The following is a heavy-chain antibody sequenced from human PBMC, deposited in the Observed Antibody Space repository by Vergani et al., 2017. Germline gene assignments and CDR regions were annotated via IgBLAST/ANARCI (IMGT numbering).Heavy chain of an antibody. V-gene: IGHV1-69*13. D-gene: IGHD3-10*01. J-gene: IGHJ5*02. Sequence: QVQLVQSGAEVKKPGASVKVSCKASGYTFTSYGISWVRQAPGQGLEWMGGIIPIFGTANYAQKFQGRVTITADESTSTAYMELSSLRSEDTAVYYCARVMGYGSGSYYKRYWFDPWGQGTLVTVSS. CDR1: GYTFTSYG. CDR3: ARVMGYGSGSYYKRYWFDP. CDR2: IIPIFGTA.